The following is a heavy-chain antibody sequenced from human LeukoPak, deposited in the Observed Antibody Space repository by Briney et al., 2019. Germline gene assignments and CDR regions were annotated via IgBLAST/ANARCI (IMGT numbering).Heavy chain of an antibody. CDR1: GFTFSTHN. CDR3: ATLGVY. V-gene: IGHV3-21*06. J-gene: IGHJ4*02. Sequence: GGSLRLSCAVSGFTFSTHNMNWVRQAPGKGLEWVSSISSTGTDINYADSVKGRFTISRDNAKNSLYLQMNSLRAEDSAVYYCATLGVYRGQGTLVTVSS. CDR2: ISSTGTDI. D-gene: IGHD2-8*01.